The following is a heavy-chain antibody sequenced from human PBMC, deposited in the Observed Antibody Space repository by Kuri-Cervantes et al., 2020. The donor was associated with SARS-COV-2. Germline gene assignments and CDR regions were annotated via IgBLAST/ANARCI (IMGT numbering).Heavy chain of an antibody. D-gene: IGHD3-16*01. V-gene: IGHV3-53*01. CDR1: GFTVSSNY. CDR2: IYSGGSST. J-gene: IGHJ4*02. Sequence: GGSLRLSCAASGFTVSSNYMSWVRQAPGKGLEWVSVIYSGGSSTYYADSVKGRFTISRDNSKNTLYLQMNSLRAEDTAVYYCARDLAYWGQGTLVTVSS. CDR3: ARDLAY.